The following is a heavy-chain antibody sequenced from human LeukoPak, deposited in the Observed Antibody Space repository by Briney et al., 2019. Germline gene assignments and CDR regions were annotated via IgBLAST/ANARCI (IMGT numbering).Heavy chain of an antibody. J-gene: IGHJ5*02. CDR1: GYTFTGYY. D-gene: IGHD2-15*01. CDR2: INPNSGGT. Sequence: ASVKVSCKASGYTFTGYYMHWVRQAPGQGLEWMGWINPNSGGTNYAQKFQGRVTMTRDTSISTAYMELSRLRSDDTAVYYCARVTMDCSGGSCNFQSGTDPWGQGTLVTVSS. V-gene: IGHV1-2*02. CDR3: ARVTMDCSGGSCNFQSGTDP.